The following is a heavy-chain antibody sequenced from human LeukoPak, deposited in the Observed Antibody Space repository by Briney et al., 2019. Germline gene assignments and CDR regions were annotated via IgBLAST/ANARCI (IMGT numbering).Heavy chain of an antibody. CDR2: TYYRSKWYN. Sequence: SQTLSLTCAISGDSVSSNSAAWNWIRRSPSRGLEWLGRTYYRSKWYNDYAVSVKSRVTVNPDTSKNQFSLQLNSVTPEDTAVYYCARSTGSIDYWGQGTLVTVSS. CDR1: GDSVSSNSAA. D-gene: IGHD1-1*01. J-gene: IGHJ4*02. V-gene: IGHV6-1*01. CDR3: ARSTGSIDY.